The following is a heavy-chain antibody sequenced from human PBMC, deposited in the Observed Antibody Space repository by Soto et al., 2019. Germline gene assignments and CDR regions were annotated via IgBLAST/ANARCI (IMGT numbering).Heavy chain of an antibody. Sequence: PAETLSLTCAAYGWSFSNYFWTWIRQPPGKGLEWIGEIIHSGRPNYSPSLKSRVIISVDRSKNQFSLKLSSVAAADTAVYYCARGHGNSLYSLDSWGQGTLVTVSS. D-gene: IGHD3-16*01. CDR1: GWSFSNYF. CDR3: ARGHGNSLYSLDS. V-gene: IGHV4-34*01. J-gene: IGHJ4*02. CDR2: IIHSGRP.